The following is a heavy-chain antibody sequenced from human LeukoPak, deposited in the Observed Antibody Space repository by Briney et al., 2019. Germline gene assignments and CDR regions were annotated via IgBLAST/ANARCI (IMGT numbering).Heavy chain of an antibody. CDR1: GGSFSGYY. Sequence: PSETLSLTCAVYGGSFSGYYWSWIRQSPGKGLEWIGEINHSGSTNYNPSLKSRVTISVDTSKNQFSLKLSSVTAADTAVYYCARVRDDSSGYYPLDYWGQGTLVTVSS. CDR3: ARVRDDSSGYYPLDY. V-gene: IGHV4-34*01. D-gene: IGHD3-22*01. J-gene: IGHJ4*02. CDR2: INHSGST.